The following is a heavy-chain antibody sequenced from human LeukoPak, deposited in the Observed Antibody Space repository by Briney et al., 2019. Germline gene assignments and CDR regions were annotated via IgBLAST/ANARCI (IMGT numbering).Heavy chain of an antibody. J-gene: IGHJ4*02. Sequence: SETLSLTCTVSGGSISSYYWSWIRQPPGKGLEWIAYISDIGSINYNPSLKSRVTISLDTSKNQFSLKLGSVAAADTAVYYCAGHHPRNTVDFWGQGTLVTVSS. CDR2: ISDIGSI. CDR1: GGSISSYY. V-gene: IGHV4-59*08. CDR3: AGHHPRNTVDF. D-gene: IGHD2/OR15-2a*01.